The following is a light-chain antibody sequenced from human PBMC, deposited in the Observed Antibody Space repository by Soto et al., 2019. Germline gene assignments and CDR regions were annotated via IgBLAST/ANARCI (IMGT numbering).Light chain of an antibody. CDR2: EVT. Sequence: QSALTQPPSASGSPGQSVTISCTGTSSDIGGYSYVSWYQQHAGKAPKLIIYEVTKRPSGVPHRFSGSKSGATASLTVSGLQADDEADYYCSSYAGSNKRVFGGGTKLTVL. J-gene: IGLJ2*01. CDR1: SSDIGGYSY. CDR3: SSYAGSNKRV. V-gene: IGLV2-8*01.